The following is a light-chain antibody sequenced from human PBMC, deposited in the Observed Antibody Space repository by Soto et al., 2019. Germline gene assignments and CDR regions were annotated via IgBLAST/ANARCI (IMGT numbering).Light chain of an antibody. J-gene: IGKJ1*01. CDR3: QQSYSTPPT. CDR2: AAS. Sequence: DIKMNLSPSPLTTYIGDRVTITCRASQSISSYLNWYQQKPGKAPKLLIYAASSLQSGVPSRFSGSGSGTDFTLTISSLQPEDFATYYCQQSYSTPPTFGQGTKVDIK. V-gene: IGKV1-39*01. CDR1: QSISSY.